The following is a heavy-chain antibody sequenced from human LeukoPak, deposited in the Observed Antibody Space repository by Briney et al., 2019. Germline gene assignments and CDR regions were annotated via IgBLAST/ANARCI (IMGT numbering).Heavy chain of an antibody. CDR2: ISSSGSTI. Sequence: GGSLRLTCAASGFTFSDYYMSWIRQAPGKGLEWVSYISSSGSTIYYADSVKGRFTISRGNAKNSLYLQMNSLRAEDTAVYYCATRVDDILTGYYYPNWGQGTLVTVSS. J-gene: IGHJ4*02. CDR3: ATRVDDILTGYYYPN. D-gene: IGHD3-9*01. V-gene: IGHV3-11*01. CDR1: GFTFSDYY.